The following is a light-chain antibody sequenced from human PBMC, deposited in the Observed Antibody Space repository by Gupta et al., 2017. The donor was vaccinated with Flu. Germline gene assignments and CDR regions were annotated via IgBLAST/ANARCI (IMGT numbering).Light chain of an antibody. J-gene: IGKJ4*01. Sequence: KQSPATLSSSPGERATLSCRASQSISSYLAWYQQKPGQAPKLLIYAASSWESGVPARFSGSGSGTDFTLTISSLQPEDFATYYCQQSNSSPLLTFGGGTKVEIK. CDR2: AAS. CDR1: QSISSY. CDR3: QQSNSSPLLT. V-gene: IGKV1-39*01.